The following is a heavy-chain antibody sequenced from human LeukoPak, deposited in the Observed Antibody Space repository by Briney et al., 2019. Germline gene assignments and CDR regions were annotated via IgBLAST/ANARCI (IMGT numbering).Heavy chain of an antibody. CDR2: ISWNSGNI. Sequence: GRSLRLSCAASGFNFDDYAMHWVRQAPGKSLEWVSGISWNSGNIGYADSVKGRFTISRDNAKNSLYLQMNSLRAEDTAVYYCARESPGGSGSNDYWGQGTLVTVSS. D-gene: IGHD3-10*01. J-gene: IGHJ4*02. CDR3: ARESPGGSGSNDY. V-gene: IGHV3-9*01. CDR1: GFNFDDYA.